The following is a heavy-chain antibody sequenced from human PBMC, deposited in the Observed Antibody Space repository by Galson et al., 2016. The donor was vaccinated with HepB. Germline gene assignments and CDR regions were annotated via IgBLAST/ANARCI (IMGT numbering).Heavy chain of an antibody. CDR3: ARQYGGGAHHCDS. CDR1: GFTFSNYY. V-gene: IGHV3-11*01. Sequence: SLRLSCAASGFTFSNYYMTWIRQAPGKGLESISYISTSGITIYYADSVKGRFTITRDNAKNLLYLQMNSRRAEDTAVYYCARQYGGGAHHCDSWGHGTLVTVSS. CDR2: ISTSGITI. D-gene: IGHD3-16*01. J-gene: IGHJ5*01.